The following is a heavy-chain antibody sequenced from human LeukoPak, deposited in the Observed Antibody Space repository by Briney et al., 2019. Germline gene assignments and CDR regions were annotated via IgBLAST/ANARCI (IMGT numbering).Heavy chain of an antibody. V-gene: IGHV1-69*04. Sequence: GASVKVSCKASGGTFSSYAISWVRQAPGQGLEWMGRIIPTLGIANYAQKFQGRVTITADKSTSTAYMELSSLRSEDTAVYYCARDAVRGGSFDYWGQGTLVTVSS. CDR3: ARDAVRGGSFDY. J-gene: IGHJ4*02. D-gene: IGHD3-10*02. CDR2: IIPTLGIA. CDR1: GGTFSSYA.